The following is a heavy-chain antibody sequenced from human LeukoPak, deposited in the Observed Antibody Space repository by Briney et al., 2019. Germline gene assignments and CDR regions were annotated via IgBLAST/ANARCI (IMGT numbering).Heavy chain of an antibody. V-gene: IGHV1-18*01. J-gene: IGHJ3*02. CDR2: VSGYDGVT. CDR1: GYIFGSYG. D-gene: IGHD4-17*01. CDR3: ARDYRPDLGDHEI. Sequence: ASVTVSCKASGYIFGSYGMNWVRQAPGQGLEWVGWVSGYDGVTNYAQALRGRVTMTTDTSTTTAYMHLRDLRSDDTAVYYCARDYRPDLGDHEIWGQGTMVTVSS.